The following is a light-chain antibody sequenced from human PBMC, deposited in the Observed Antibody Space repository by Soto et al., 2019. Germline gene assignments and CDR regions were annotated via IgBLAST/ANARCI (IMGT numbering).Light chain of an antibody. J-gene: IGLJ1*01. CDR1: SSDVGGYNY. CDR3: TSYTTSSPYV. V-gene: IGLV2-14*01. CDR2: DVS. Sequence: QSVLTQPRSVSRSPGQTVTISCTRSSSDVGGYNYVSWYQQHPGKGPKRMIYDVSNRPSGVSSRFSGSKSGNTASLTISGLHAEDEAHYYCTSYTTSSPYVFGTGTKVTVL.